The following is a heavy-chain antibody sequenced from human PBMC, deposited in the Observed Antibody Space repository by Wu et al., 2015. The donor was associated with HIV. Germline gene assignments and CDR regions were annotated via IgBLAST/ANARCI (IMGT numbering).Heavy chain of an antibody. CDR1: GGTFSSYA. V-gene: IGHV1-69*05. CDR2: IIPIFGTA. Sequence: QVQLVQSGAEVKKPGSSVKVSCKASGGTFSSYAISWVRQAPGQGLEWMGGIIPIFGTANYAQKFQGRVTITTDESTSTAYMELSSLRSEDTAVYYCARGLSSSLAGPYSYGMDVWGQGTTVTVSS. J-gene: IGHJ6*02. D-gene: IGHD6-13*01. CDR3: ARGLSSSLAGPYSYGMDV.